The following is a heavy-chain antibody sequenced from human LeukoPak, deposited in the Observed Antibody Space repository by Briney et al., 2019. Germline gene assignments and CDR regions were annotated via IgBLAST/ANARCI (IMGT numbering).Heavy chain of an antibody. J-gene: IGHJ5*02. D-gene: IGHD6-19*01. CDR2: IYYSGST. CDR3: ASTLAVAGTEGWFDP. CDR1: GGSISSYY. V-gene: IGHV4-59*08. Sequence: SETLSLTCTVSGGSISSYYWSWIRQPPGKGLEWIGYIYYSGSTNYTPSLKSRVTISVDTSKNQFSLKLSSVTAADTAVYYCASTLAVAGTEGWFDPWGQGTLVTVSS.